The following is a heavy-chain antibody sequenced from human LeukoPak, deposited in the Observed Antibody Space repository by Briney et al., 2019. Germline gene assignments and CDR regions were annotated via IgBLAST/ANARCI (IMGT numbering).Heavy chain of an antibody. J-gene: IGHJ3*02. V-gene: IGHV3-23*01. D-gene: IGHD1-26*01. Sequence: PGGSLRLSCAASGFTFNNYAMSWVRQAPGQGLEWVSAISGGGSTYYADSVKGRFTISRDNAKNSLYLQMNSLRVEDTAVYYCARDSERATYAFDIWGQGTMVTVSS. CDR3: ARDSERATYAFDI. CDR1: GFTFNNYA. CDR2: ISGGGST.